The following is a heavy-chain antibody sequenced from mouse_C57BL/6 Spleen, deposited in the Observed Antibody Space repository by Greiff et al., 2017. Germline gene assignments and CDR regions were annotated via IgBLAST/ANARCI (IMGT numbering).Heavy chain of an antibody. CDR1: GFTFTDYY. CDR3: ARYDGNSFAY. J-gene: IGHJ3*01. CDR2: IRNKANGYTT. V-gene: IGHV7-3*01. Sequence: EVKLVESGGGLVQPGGSLSLSCAASGFTFTDYYMSWVRQPPGKALEWLGFIRNKANGYTTEYSASVKGRFTISRDNSQSILYLQMNALRAEDSATYYCARYDGNSFAYWGQGTLVTVSA. D-gene: IGHD2-1*01.